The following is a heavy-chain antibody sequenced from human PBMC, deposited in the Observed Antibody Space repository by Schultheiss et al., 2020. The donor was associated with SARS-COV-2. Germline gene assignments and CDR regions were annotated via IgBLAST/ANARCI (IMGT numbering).Heavy chain of an antibody. V-gene: IGHV4-31*11. Sequence: SETLSLTCAVYGGSFSGYYWSWIRQHPGKGLEWIGYIYYSGSTYYNPSLKSRVTISVDTSKNQFSLKLSSVTAADTAVYYCTTDQIGYCSSTSCYYYYYYYMDVWGKGTTVTVSS. D-gene: IGHD2-2*01. J-gene: IGHJ6*03. CDR1: GGSFSGYY. CDR3: TTDQIGYCSSTSCYYYYYYYMDV. CDR2: IYYSGST.